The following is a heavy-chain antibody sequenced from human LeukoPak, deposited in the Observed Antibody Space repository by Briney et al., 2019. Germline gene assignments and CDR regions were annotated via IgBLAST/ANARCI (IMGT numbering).Heavy chain of an antibody. V-gene: IGHV4-34*01. CDR2: INHSGST. CDR3: ARGLHYYYYMDV. CDR1: GGSFSGYY. Sequence: PSETLSLTCAVYGGSFSGYYWSWIRQPTGKGLEWIGEINHSGSTNYNPSLKSRVTISVDTSKNQFSLKLSSVTAADTAVYYCARGLHYYYYMDVWGKGTTVTVSS. J-gene: IGHJ6*03.